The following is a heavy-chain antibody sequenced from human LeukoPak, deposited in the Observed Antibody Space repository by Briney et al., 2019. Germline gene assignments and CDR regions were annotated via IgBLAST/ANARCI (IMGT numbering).Heavy chain of an antibody. Sequence: GASVKVSCRASGYTFTSYGISWVRQAPGQGLEWMGNIIPIFATTNYAQKFQGRVTITADESTTTAYIDLGSLRFEDTALYYCARVRWYSGSPTRGDAFDIWGQGTMVTV. J-gene: IGHJ3*02. D-gene: IGHD1-26*01. CDR3: ARVRWYSGSPTRGDAFDI. V-gene: IGHV1-69*13. CDR2: IIPIFATT. CDR1: GYTFTSYG.